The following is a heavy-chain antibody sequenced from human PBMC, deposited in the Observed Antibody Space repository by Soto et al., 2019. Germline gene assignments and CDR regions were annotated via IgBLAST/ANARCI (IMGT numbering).Heavy chain of an antibody. Sequence: SETLSLTCTVSGGSISSGGYYGSWIRQHPGKGLEWIGYIYYSGSTYYNPSLKSRVTISVDTSKNQFSLKLSSVTAADTAVYYCARDYYDSSGYKNWFDPWGQGTLVTVSS. CDR3: ARDYYDSSGYKNWFDP. CDR1: GGSISSGGYY. D-gene: IGHD3-22*01. J-gene: IGHJ5*02. CDR2: IYYSGST. V-gene: IGHV4-31*03.